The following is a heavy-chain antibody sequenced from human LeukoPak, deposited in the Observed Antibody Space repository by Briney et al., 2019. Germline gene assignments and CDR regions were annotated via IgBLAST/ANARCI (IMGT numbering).Heavy chain of an antibody. CDR2: IKQDGSEK. CDR3: ARDTVAAKYYYYYYYMDV. D-gene: IGHD6-19*01. Sequence: GGSLRLSRAASGFTFSSYWMSWVRQAPGEGREWVANIKQDGSEKYYVDSVKGRFTISRDNAKNSLYLQMNSLRAEDTAVYYCARDTVAAKYYYYYYYMDVWGKGTTVTVSS. J-gene: IGHJ6*03. CDR1: GFTFSSYW. V-gene: IGHV3-7*01.